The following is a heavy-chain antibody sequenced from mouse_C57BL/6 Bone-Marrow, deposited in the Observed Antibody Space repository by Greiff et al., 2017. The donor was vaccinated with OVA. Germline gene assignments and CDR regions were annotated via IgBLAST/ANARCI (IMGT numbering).Heavy chain of an antibody. CDR1: GFTFSDYG. CDR3: ARNYYGSSAWFAY. V-gene: IGHV5-17*01. J-gene: IGHJ3*01. D-gene: IGHD1-1*01. CDR2: ISSGSSTI. Sequence: DVHLVESGGGLVKPGGSLKLSCAASGFTFSDYGMHWVRQAPEKGLEWVAYISSGSSTIYYADTVKGRFTISRDNAKNTLFLQMTSLRSEDTAMYYCARNYYGSSAWFAYWGQGTLVTVSA.